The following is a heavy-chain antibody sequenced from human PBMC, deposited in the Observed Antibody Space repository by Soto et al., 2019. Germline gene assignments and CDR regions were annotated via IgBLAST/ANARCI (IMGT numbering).Heavy chain of an antibody. V-gene: IGHV4-4*02. Sequence: SETLSLTSAVSGGSISSSNWWSWVRQPPGKGLEWIGEIYHSGSTTYNLSLKSRVTISGDKSKNLCALKLSSVTAADTAVYYCARLFRYCSSTSCTQGYYYGMDVWGQGTTVTVSS. CDR3: ARLFRYCSSTSCTQGYYYGMDV. J-gene: IGHJ6*02. D-gene: IGHD2-2*01. CDR1: GGSISSSNW. CDR2: IYHSGST.